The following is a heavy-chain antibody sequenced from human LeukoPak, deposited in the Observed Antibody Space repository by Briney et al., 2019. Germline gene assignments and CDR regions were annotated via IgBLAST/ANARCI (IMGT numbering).Heavy chain of an antibody. CDR1: GFTFSSYS. CDR2: ISSSSSYI. CDR3: ARARIAVARDFDY. Sequence: PGGSLRLSCAASGFTFSSYSINWVRQAPGKGLEWDSSISSSSSYIYYADSVKGRFTISRDNAKNSLYLQMSSLRAEDTAVYYCARARIAVARDFDYWGQGTLVTVSS. J-gene: IGHJ4*02. V-gene: IGHV3-21*01. D-gene: IGHD6-19*01.